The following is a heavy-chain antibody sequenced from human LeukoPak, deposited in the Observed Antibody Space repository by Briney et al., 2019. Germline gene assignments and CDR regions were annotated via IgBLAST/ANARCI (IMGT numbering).Heavy chain of an antibody. Sequence: GGSLRLSCAASGFTFSSYGMSWVRQAPGKGLEWVSAISVGGGDTYYGDSVKGRFTISRDNAKNSMYLQMNSLGAEDTAVYYCARGRYDSSGYYPIFDYWGQGTLVTVSS. J-gene: IGHJ4*02. D-gene: IGHD3-22*01. V-gene: IGHV3-23*01. CDR3: ARGRYDSSGYYPIFDY. CDR2: ISVGGGDT. CDR1: GFTFSSYG.